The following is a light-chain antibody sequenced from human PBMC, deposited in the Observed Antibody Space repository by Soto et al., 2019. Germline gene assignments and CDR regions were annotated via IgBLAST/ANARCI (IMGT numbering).Light chain of an antibody. CDR3: SSYAGSINFYV. CDR2: DVS. CDR1: SSDFGGYNY. J-gene: IGLJ1*01. V-gene: IGLV2-8*01. Sequence: QSVLTQPPSASGSPGQSVTISCTGTSSDFGGYNYVSWYQQFPGKAPKLMIYDVSERPSGVPDRFSGSRSGNTASLTVSGLQAEDEADYYCSSYAGSINFYVFGTGTKVTVL.